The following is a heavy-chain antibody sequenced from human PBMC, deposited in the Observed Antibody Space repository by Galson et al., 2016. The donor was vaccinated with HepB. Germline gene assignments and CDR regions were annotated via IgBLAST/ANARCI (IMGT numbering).Heavy chain of an antibody. Sequence: TLSLTCAVSGASISSTDWWSWVRQPPGKGLEWIGEVYQNGNTNYKPSLKSRVTISVDKSKNQFSLRLSSVTAADTAVYYCARFWNGNYFDYWGQGTLVTVSS. CDR2: VYQNGNT. V-gene: IGHV4-4*02. J-gene: IGHJ4*02. CDR1: GASISSTDW. CDR3: ARFWNGNYFDY. D-gene: IGHD3-3*01.